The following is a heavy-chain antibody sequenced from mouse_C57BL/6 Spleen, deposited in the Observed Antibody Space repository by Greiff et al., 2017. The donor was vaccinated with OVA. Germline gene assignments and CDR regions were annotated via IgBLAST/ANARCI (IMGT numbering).Heavy chain of an antibody. J-gene: IGHJ1*03. Sequence: EVQLVESGPELVKPGASVKIPCKASGYTFTDYNMDWVKQSHGKSLEWIGDINPNNGGTIYNQKFKGKATLTVDKSSSTAYMELRSLTSEDTAVYYCARDATTVVARWYFDVWGTGTTVTVSS. CDR3: ARDATTVVARWYFDV. CDR2: INPNNGGT. D-gene: IGHD1-1*01. CDR1: GYTFTDYN. V-gene: IGHV1-18*01.